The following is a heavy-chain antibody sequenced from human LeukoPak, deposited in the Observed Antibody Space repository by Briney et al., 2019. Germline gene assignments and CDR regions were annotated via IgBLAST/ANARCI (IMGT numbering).Heavy chain of an antibody. CDR3: ARQLGAVACTNLDY. CDR2: IYPADSDI. Sequence: GESLKLSFKGSGYSFTRYWIGWVRQMPGKGLEWMGIIYPADSDIRYSPSFRGQVTISADKSISTAYLQWSTLKASDTAMYYCARQLGAVACTNLDYWGQGTLVTVSS. CDR1: GYSFTRYW. V-gene: IGHV5-51*01. D-gene: IGHD6-19*01. J-gene: IGHJ4*02.